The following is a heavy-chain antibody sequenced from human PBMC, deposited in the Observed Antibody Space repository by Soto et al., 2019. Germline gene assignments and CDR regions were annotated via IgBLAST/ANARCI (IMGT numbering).Heavy chain of an antibody. V-gene: IGHV3-9*01. CDR3: AKANFGYYYYGMDV. J-gene: IGHJ6*01. CDR2: ISWNSGSI. D-gene: IGHD3-10*01. CDR1: GFTFDDYA. Sequence: EVQLVESGGGLVQPGRSLRLSCAASGFTFDDYAMHWVRQAPGKGLEWVSGISWNSGSIGYADSVKGRFTISRDNAKNSLYLQMNSLRAEDTALYYCAKANFGYYYYGMDVW.